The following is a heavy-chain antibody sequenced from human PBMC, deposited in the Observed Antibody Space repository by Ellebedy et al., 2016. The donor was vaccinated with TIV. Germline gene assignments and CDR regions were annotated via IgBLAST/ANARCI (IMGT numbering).Heavy chain of an antibody. CDR2: INRGGST. J-gene: IGHJ4*02. CDR3: ARGYGSGSYYHY. CDR1: GGSFSDYY. D-gene: IGHD3-10*01. Sequence: SETLSLXXAVYGGSFSDYYWSWIRQPPGKGLEWIGEINRGGSTNYNPSLKSRVTISVDTSKNQFSLKLSSVTAADTAVYHCARGYGSGSYYHYWGQGTLVTVSS. V-gene: IGHV4-34*01.